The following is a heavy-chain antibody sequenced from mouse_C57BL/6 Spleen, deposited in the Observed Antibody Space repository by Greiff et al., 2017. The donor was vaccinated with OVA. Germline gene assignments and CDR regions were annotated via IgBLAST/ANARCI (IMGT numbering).Heavy chain of an antibody. CDR3: ARSVLRAAMDY. Sequence: VQLQQPGAELVKPGASVKLSCKASGYTFTSYWMQWVKQRPGQGLEWIGEIDPSDSYTNYNQKFKGKATLTVDTSSSTAYMQLSSLTSEDSAVYYCARSVLRAAMDYWGQGTSVTVSS. V-gene: IGHV1-50*01. CDR2: IDPSDSYT. J-gene: IGHJ4*01. D-gene: IGHD1-1*01. CDR1: GYTFTSYW.